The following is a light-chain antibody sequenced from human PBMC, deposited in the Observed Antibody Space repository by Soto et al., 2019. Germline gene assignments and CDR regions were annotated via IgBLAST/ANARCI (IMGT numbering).Light chain of an antibody. Sequence: QSALTQSPSASASLGASVKLTCTLSSGHSNYAIAWHQQQPEKGPRYLMKLNSDGSHRKGDGIPDRFSGSSSGAERYLAISSLHSEDEADYYCQAWDTGTQNYVFGTGTKLTVL. CDR1: SGHSNYA. CDR3: QAWDTGTQNYV. CDR2: LNSDGSH. J-gene: IGLJ1*01. V-gene: IGLV4-69*01.